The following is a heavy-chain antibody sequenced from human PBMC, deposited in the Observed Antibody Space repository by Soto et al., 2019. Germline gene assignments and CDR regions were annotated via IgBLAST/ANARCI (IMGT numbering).Heavy chain of an antibody. CDR2: ISAHNGNA. CDR1: GYTFTTYG. CDR3: ARGRYGDY. Sequence: QVHLVQSGAEVKKPGASVKVSCKGSGYTFTTYGITWVRQAPGQGLEWMGWISAHNGNANYAQKLQGRVTVTRDTSTSTAYMAVRSLRSDDTAVYYYARGRYGDYWGQGALVTVSS. D-gene: IGHD1-1*01. V-gene: IGHV1-18*01. J-gene: IGHJ4*02.